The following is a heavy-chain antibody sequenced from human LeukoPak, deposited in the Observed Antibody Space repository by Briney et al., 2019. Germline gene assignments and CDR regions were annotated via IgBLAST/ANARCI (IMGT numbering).Heavy chain of an antibody. V-gene: IGHV3-33*01. CDR3: ARDLDGYRSGNGA. CDR2: IWYDGSNK. CDR1: GFTFSNYG. J-gene: IGHJ5*02. D-gene: IGHD5-12*01. Sequence: GGSLRLSCAASGFTFSNYGMHWVRQAPGKGLEWVAIIWYDGSNKYYADSVKGRFTISRDNSRNTLYLQMNSLRAEDTAVYYCARDLDGYRSGNGAWGQGTLVTVSS.